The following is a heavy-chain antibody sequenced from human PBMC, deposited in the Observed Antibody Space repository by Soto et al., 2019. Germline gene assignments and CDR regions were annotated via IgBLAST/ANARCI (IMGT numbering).Heavy chain of an antibody. V-gene: IGHV4-59*01. CDR2: IYYSGST. CDR1: GGSISSYY. D-gene: IGHD3-22*01. J-gene: IGHJ4*02. CDR3: ARDHRYYYDSSGYPFPFY. Sequence: PSETLSLTCTVSGGSISSYYWSWIRQPPGKGLEWIGYIYYSGSTNYNPSLKSRVTISVDTSKNQFSLKLSSVTAADTAVYYCARDHRYYYDSSGYPFPFYWGQGTLVTVSS.